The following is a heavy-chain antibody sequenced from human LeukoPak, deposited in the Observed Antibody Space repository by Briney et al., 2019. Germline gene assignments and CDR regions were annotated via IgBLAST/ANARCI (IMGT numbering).Heavy chain of an antibody. CDR3: ARTGRYGSGYSYYFDY. CDR1: GGSFSGYY. J-gene: IGHJ4*02. CDR2: INHSGST. V-gene: IGHV4-34*01. Sequence: SETLSLTCAVYGGSFSGYYWSWIRQPPGKGLEWIGEINHSGSTNYNPSLKSRVTISVDTSKNQFSLKLSSVTAADTAVYYCARTGRYGSGYSYYFDYWGQGTLVTVSS. D-gene: IGHD3-22*01.